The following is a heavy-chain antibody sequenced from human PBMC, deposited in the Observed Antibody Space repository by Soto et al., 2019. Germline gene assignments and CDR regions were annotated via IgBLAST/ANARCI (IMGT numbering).Heavy chain of an antibody. V-gene: IGHV4-39*01. CDR2: LYSSRDT. D-gene: IGHD2-15*01. Sequence: PSETLSLTCSVSGCSISSNSYSWGWIRQPPGKGLEWIGTLYSSRDTYYNPSLKSRVTISADTSQNQFSLDLTSVTATDTAVYFCARHPGYCSGGSCNGQYTLDVWGQGTTVTVSS. J-gene: IGHJ6*02. CDR3: ARHPGYCSGGSCNGQYTLDV. CDR1: GCSISSNSYS.